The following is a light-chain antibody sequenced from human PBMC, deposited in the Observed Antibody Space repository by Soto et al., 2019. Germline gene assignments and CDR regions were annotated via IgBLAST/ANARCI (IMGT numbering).Light chain of an antibody. CDR3: QSHDSSLHASV. V-gene: IGLV1-40*01. J-gene: IGLJ1*01. CDR2: GNT. CDR1: SSNIGAGYD. Sequence: QSVLTQPPSVSGAPGQRVTISCTGSSSNIGAGYDVHWYLQLPGTAPKLLIYGNTNRPSGVPDRFSGSKSGSSASLAITGLQAEDEADYYCQSHDSSLHASVFGNGTKVTVL.